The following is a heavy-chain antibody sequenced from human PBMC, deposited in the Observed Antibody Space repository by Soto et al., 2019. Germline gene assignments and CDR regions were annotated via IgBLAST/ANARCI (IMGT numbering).Heavy chain of an antibody. D-gene: IGHD2-2*01. CDR2: ISGSGGST. V-gene: IGHV3-23*01. CDR3: AKNPGYCSSTSCQH. CDR1: GFTFSSYA. Sequence: GGSLRLSWAASGFTFSSYAMSWVRQAPGKGLEWVSAISGSGGSTYYADSVKGRFTISRDNSKNTLYLRMNSLRAEDTAVYYCAKNPGYCSSTSCQHWGQGTLVTVSS. J-gene: IGHJ4*02.